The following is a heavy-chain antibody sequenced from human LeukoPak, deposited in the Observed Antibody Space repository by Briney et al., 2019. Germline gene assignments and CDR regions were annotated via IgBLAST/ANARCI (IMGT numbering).Heavy chain of an antibody. CDR2: IYYSGST. V-gene: IGHV4-59*01. CDR3: ARGGYGDSYYYYYMDV. Sequence: PSETLSLTCTVSGGSISSYYWSWIRQPPGKGLEWIGYIYYSGSTNYNPSLKSRVTISVDTSKKRFSLKLSSVTAADTAVYYCARGGYGDSYYYYYMDVWGKGTTVTVSS. CDR1: GGSISSYY. J-gene: IGHJ6*03. D-gene: IGHD4-17*01.